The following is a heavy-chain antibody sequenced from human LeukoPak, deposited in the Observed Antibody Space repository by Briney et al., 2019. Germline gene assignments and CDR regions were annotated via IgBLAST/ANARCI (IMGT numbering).Heavy chain of an antibody. J-gene: IGHJ4*02. Sequence: GGSLRLSCAASGFTVSSNYMSWVRQAPGKGLEWVSVIYSGGSTYYADSVKGRFTISRDNSKNTLYLQMNSLRAEDTAVYYCARALDYASSGYLPAVYFDYWGQGTLVTVSS. D-gene: IGHD3-22*01. CDR3: ARALDYASSGYLPAVYFDY. CDR2: IYSGGST. CDR1: GFTVSSNY. V-gene: IGHV3-53*01.